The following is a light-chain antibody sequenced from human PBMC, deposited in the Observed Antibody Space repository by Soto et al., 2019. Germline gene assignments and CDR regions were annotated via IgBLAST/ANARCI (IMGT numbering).Light chain of an antibody. CDR2: ELT. Sequence: QSVLTQPASVSGSPVQSITISCTGTSSDVGGYNYVSWYQQHPGKAPKIIIYELTNRPSGVSNRFSGSKSGNTASMTISGLQAEDDADYYCSSFTSRFTFNYIFGTGTKVTVL. J-gene: IGLJ1*01. CDR3: SSFTSRFTFNYI. CDR1: SSDVGGYNY. V-gene: IGLV2-14*01.